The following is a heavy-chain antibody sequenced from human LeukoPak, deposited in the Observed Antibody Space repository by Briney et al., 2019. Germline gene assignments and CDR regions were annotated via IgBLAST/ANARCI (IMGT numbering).Heavy chain of an antibody. D-gene: IGHD5-12*01. Sequence: PGGSLRLSCAASGFTFSDYYMSWIRQAPGKGLEWVSYISSSGSTIYYADSVKGRFTISRDNAKNPLYLQMNSLRAEDTAVYYCAREEYGYSGYDTFDYWGQGTLVTVSS. J-gene: IGHJ4*02. CDR3: AREEYGYSGYDTFDY. CDR2: ISSSGSTI. CDR1: GFTFSDYY. V-gene: IGHV3-11*01.